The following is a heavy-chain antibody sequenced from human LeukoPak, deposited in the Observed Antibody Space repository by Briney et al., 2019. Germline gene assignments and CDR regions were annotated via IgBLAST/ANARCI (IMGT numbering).Heavy chain of an antibody. V-gene: IGHV1-2*02. CDR1: GYTFTGYY. CDR2: INPNSGGT. J-gene: IGHJ6*03. D-gene: IGHD3-10*01. CDR3: ARDAETGSGNYYYYYMDV. Sequence: ASVKVSCKASGYTFTGYYMHWVRQAPGQGLEWMGWINPNSGGTNYAQKFQGRVTMTRDTSISTAYMELSRLRSDDTAVYYCARDAETGSGNYYYYYMDVWGKGTTVTISS.